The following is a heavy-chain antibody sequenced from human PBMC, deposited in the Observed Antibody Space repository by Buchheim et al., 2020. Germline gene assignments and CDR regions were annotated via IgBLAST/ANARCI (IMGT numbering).Heavy chain of an antibody. J-gene: IGHJ4*02. Sequence: QVQLVESGGGVVQPGRSLRLSCAASGFTFSSYAMHWVRQAPGKGLEWVAVISYDGSNKYYADSVKGRFTISRDNSKNTLYLQMNSLRAEDTAMYYCARSRRVEMATPLDYWGQGTL. CDR1: GFTFSSYA. CDR2: ISYDGSNK. CDR3: ARSRRVEMATPLDY. V-gene: IGHV3-30*04. D-gene: IGHD5-24*01.